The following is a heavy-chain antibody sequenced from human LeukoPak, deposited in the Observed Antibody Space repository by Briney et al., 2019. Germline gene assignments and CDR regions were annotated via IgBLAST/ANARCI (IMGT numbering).Heavy chain of an antibody. Sequence: ASVKVSCKASGYTITNNYMHWVRQAPGQGLEWMGVINPSGTGTSYAQKFQGGVTMTRDMSTSTVYMELSSLRSEDTAVYYCARDGPNYYYYMDVWGKGTTVTVSS. V-gene: IGHV1-46*01. J-gene: IGHJ6*03. CDR1: GYTITNNY. CDR2: INPSGTGT. CDR3: ARDGPNYYYYMDV.